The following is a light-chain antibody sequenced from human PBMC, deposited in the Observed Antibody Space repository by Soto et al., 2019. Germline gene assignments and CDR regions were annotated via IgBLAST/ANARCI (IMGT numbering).Light chain of an antibody. CDR2: DAS. CDR3: QQRSNWPSIT. V-gene: IGKV3-11*01. J-gene: IGKJ5*01. Sequence: IKLTQSPATLSLSPGERATLSCRASQSVSSYLAWYQQKPGQAPRLLIYDASNRATDIPARFSGSGSGTDFTLTISSLEPEDFAVYYCQQRSNWPSITFGQGTRLEI. CDR1: QSVSSY.